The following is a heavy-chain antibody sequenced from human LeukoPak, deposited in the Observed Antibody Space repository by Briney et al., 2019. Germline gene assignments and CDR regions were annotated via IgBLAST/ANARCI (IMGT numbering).Heavy chain of an antibody. CDR2: IYYSGST. D-gene: IGHD2-2*01. CDR3: ASPYCSSTSCYGYYGMDV. J-gene: IGHJ6*02. V-gene: IGHV4-39*01. CDR1: GGSISSSSYY. Sequence: SETLSLTCTVSGGSISSSSYYWGWIRQPPGKGLEWIGSIYYSGSTYYNPSLKSRVTISVDTSKNQFSLKVSSVTAADTAVYYYASPYCSSTSCYGYYGMDVWGQGTTVTVSS.